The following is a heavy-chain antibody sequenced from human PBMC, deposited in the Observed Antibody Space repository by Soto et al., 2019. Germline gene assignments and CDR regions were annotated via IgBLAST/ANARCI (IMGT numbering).Heavy chain of an antibody. Sequence: GGSLRLCCAASGFTFSSYAMSWVRQAPGKGLEWVSAISGSGGSTYYADSVKGRFTISRDNSKNTLYLQMNSLRAEDTAVYYCAKGLWFGELGYYYGMDVWGQGTTVTVSS. J-gene: IGHJ6*02. CDR3: AKGLWFGELGYYYGMDV. CDR2: ISGSGGST. CDR1: GFTFSSYA. V-gene: IGHV3-23*01. D-gene: IGHD3-10*01.